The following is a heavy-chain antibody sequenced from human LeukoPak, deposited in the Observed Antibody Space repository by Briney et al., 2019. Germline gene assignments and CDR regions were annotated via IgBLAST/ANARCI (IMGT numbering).Heavy chain of an antibody. CDR1: GFTFSNYA. J-gene: IGHJ4*02. D-gene: IGHD5-18*01. CDR2: TSHDEGNK. CDR3: ARGPGLAMGKGYFDY. V-gene: IGHV3-30-3*01. Sequence: GGSLRLSCAASGFTFSNYAMHWVRQAPGKGLEWVAATSHDEGNKYYADSVKGRFTISRDNSRNTLYLEVNGLRTDDTAVYYGARGPGLAMGKGYFDYCGQGTLVTVSS.